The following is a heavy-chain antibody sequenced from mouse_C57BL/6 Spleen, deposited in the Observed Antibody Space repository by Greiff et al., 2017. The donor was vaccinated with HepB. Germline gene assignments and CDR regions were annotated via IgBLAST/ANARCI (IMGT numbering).Heavy chain of an antibody. CDR3: ARNYGNYVRWYFDV. CDR1: GFTFSDYG. D-gene: IGHD2-1*01. V-gene: IGHV5-17*01. Sequence: EVQLVESGGGLVKPGGSLKLSCAASGFTFSDYGMHWVRQAPEKGLEWVAYISSGSSTIYYADTVKGRFTISRDNAKNTLFLQMTSLRSEDTAMYYCARNYGNYVRWYFDVWGTGTTVTVSS. CDR2: ISSGSSTI. J-gene: IGHJ1*03.